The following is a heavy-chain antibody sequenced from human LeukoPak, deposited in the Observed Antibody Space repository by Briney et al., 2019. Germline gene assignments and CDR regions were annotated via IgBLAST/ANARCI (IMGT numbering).Heavy chain of an antibody. D-gene: IGHD6-13*01. CDR2: IYYSGGT. Sequence: SETLSLTCTVSGGSVSGYYWSWIRQPPGKGLEWIGYIYYSGGTNYNPSLNGRVTVSVDTSKNQVSLKLTSVTAADTAVYYCARGGYSSSWYVRGGWFDPWGQGTLVTVSS. CDR3: ARGGYSSSWYVRGGWFDP. V-gene: IGHV4-59*08. CDR1: GGSVSGYY. J-gene: IGHJ5*02.